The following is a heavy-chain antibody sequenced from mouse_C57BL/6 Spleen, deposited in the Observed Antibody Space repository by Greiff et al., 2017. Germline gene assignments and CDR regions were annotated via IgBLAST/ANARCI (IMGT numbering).Heavy chain of an antibody. D-gene: IGHD2-3*01. CDR2: IHPSDSDT. J-gene: IGHJ1*03. Sequence: QVQLQQPGAELVKPGASVKVSCKASGYTFTSYWMHWVKQRPGQGLEWTGRIHPSDSDTNYNQKFKGKATLTVDKSSSTAYMQLSSLTSEDSAVYYCAIRKWLLEDWYFDVWGTGTTVTVSS. CDR1: GYTFTSYW. CDR3: AIRKWLLEDWYFDV. V-gene: IGHV1-74*01.